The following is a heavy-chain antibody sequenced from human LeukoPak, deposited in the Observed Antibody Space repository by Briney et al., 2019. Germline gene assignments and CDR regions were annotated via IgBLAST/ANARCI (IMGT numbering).Heavy chain of an antibody. Sequence: WASVKVSCKASGGTFSSYTISWVRQAPGQGLEWMGGIIPIFGTANYAQKFQGRVTITADESTSTAYMELSSLRSEDTAVYYCARGVVAPAATPIYYYYYMDVWGKGITVTVSS. D-gene: IGHD2-2*01. CDR2: IIPIFGTA. CDR3: ARGVVAPAATPIYYYYYMDV. V-gene: IGHV1-69*01. CDR1: GGTFSSYT. J-gene: IGHJ6*03.